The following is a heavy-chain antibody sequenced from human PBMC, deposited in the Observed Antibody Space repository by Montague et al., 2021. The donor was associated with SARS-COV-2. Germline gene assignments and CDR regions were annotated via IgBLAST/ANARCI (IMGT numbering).Heavy chain of an antibody. D-gene: IGHD2-8*02. CDR1: GFTLSSYW. V-gene: IGHV3-74*01. CDR3: ARAYYTGLYPFDY. J-gene: IGHJ4*02. CDR2: IHYDGGST. Sequence: SLRLSCAASGFTLSSYWMYWVRQAPGKGLVWISLIHYDGGSTNYADSVKGRFTISRDTAKNTLYLQMNSLRAEDTAVYYCARAYYTGLYPFDYWGQGTLVTVSS.